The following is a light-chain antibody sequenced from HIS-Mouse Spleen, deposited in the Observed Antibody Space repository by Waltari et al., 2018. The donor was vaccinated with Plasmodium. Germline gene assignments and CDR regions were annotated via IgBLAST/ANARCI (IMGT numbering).Light chain of an antibody. CDR1: QSISSD. V-gene: IGKV1-39*01. CDR2: ASS. CDR3: QQSYSTWT. J-gene: IGKJ1*01. Sequence: DIQMTQFPSSLSASVGARVTITCRASQSISSDLNWYQQKPGKAPKLLIYASSSLQSGVPSRFSGSGSGTDFTLTISSLQPEDFATYYCQQSYSTWTFGQGTKVEIK.